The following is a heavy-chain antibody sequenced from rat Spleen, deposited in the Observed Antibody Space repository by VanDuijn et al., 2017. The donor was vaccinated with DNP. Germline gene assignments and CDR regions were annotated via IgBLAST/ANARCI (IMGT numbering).Heavy chain of an antibody. D-gene: IGHD1-11*01. J-gene: IGHJ2*01. CDR3: ATQTLNSY. CDR1: GFTFSDYY. CDR2: ISPDGGHT. V-gene: IGHV5-25*01. Sequence: EVQLVGSGGGLVQSGRSLKLSCAGSGFTFSDYYMAWVRQAPTKGLDWVASISPDGGHTYYRDSVKGRFTISRDNAKSTLYLQMDSLRSEDTATYYCATQTLNSYWGQGVMVTVSS.